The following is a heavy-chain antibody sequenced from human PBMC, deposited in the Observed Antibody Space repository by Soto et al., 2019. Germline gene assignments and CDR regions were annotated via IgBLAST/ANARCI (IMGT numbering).Heavy chain of an antibody. J-gene: IGHJ4*02. D-gene: IGHD2-15*01. Sequence: QVQLQESGPGLVKPSQTLSLTCTVSGGSISSGGYYWSWIRQHPGKGLEWIGYIYYSGSTYYNPSLKSRVTISVDTSKNQLSLKLSSVTAADTAVYYCARERCSGGSCYPGEVDYWGQGTLVTASS. CDR2: IYYSGST. CDR1: GGSISSGGYY. CDR3: ARERCSGGSCYPGEVDY. V-gene: IGHV4-31*03.